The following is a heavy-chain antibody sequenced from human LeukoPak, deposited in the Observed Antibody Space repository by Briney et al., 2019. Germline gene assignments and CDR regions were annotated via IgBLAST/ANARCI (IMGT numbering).Heavy chain of an antibody. CDR3: LRTVGATIFDF. V-gene: IGHV3-7*01. J-gene: IGHJ4*02. CDR2: IKQDGSEK. D-gene: IGHD1-26*01. CDR1: GFTFSSYW. Sequence: PGGSPRLSCAASGFTFSSYWMSWVRQAPRKGVECVANIKQDGSEKYYVYSAKGRFSISRDNAQNSVYLQMNSLSAEDTAVYYCLRTVGATIFDFWGQGTLVPVSS.